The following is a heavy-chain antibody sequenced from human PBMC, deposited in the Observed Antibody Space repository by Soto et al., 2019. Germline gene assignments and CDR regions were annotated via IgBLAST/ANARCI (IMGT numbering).Heavy chain of an antibody. Sequence: QVQLQESGPGLVRPSETLSLTCTVSGGSISSYRWSWIRQPAGKGLEWIGRLNNYWNTHYNPSLKSRVTVSVDTSRNQFFLTLRSVSAADSAVYHCGREGGETWDYEASWGQGTPVTVSS. CDR3: GREGGETWDYEAS. V-gene: IGHV4-4*07. D-gene: IGHD1-7*01. CDR1: GGSISSYR. J-gene: IGHJ5*02. CDR2: LNNYWNT.